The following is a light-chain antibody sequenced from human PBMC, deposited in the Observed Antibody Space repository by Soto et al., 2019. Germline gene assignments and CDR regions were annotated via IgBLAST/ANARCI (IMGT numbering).Light chain of an antibody. V-gene: IGKV3-20*01. CDR2: GAS. J-gene: IGKJ1*01. Sequence: EIVLTQSPGTLSLSPGEGATLSCRASQSVGGTFLAWYQQKGGQAPRLLIHGASNRATGIPDRFSGSGSGTDFPLTISRLEPEDFAVYYCQQYGGSPRTFGQGTKVEGK. CDR3: QQYGGSPRT. CDR1: QSVGGTF.